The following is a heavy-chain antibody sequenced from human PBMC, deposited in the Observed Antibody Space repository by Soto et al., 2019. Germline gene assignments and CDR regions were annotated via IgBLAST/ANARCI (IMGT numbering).Heavy chain of an antibody. Sequence: PGESLNSSCKGSGYSFTNYWIGWVRQMREQRREWMGIFYPGDSANRCNTSFQGQVSMSADTSTSTAYLQWNSLRPPGPAIYFCARVGLEQSPQYGMDVWGQGTTVTVSS. CDR2: FYPGDSAN. V-gene: IGHV5-51*01. CDR3: ARVGLEQSPQYGMDV. CDR1: GYSFTNYW. J-gene: IGHJ6*02. D-gene: IGHD1-1*01.